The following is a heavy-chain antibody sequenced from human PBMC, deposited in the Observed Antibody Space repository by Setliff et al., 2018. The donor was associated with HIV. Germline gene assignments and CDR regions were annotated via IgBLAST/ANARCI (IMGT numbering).Heavy chain of an antibody. CDR3: ARILLYDSSAYFVNAFDI. V-gene: IGHV4-61*09. CDR1: GGSISSGSNY. CDR2: IYTSGST. Sequence: SLTCTVSGGSISSGSNYWSWIRQPAGKGLEWIGHIYTSGSTNYNPSLKSRVTISVDTSKNQFYLKLSSVTAADTAVYYCARILLYDSSAYFVNAFDIWGQGTVVTVS. J-gene: IGHJ3*02. D-gene: IGHD3-22*01.